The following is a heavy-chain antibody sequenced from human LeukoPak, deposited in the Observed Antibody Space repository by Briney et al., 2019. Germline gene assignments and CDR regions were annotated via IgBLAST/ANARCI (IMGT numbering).Heavy chain of an antibody. Sequence: GESLKISCRGSGYSFATYWIGWVRQMPGKGLEWVANIKQDGSEKYYVDSVKGRFTISRDNAKNSLYLQMNSLRAEDTAVFYCARDGTYTDYDPDFDIWGQGTLVTVSS. D-gene: IGHD5-12*01. J-gene: IGHJ4*02. CDR3: ARDGTYTDYDPDFDI. CDR2: IKQDGSEK. V-gene: IGHV3-7*04. CDR1: GYSFATYW.